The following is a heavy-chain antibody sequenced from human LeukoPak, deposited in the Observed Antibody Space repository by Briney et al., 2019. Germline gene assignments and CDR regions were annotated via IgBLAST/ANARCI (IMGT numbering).Heavy chain of an antibody. Sequence: ASVKVSCKASGYTFTSYDINWVRQATGQGLEWMGWMNPNSGNTGYAQKFQGRVTMTRNTSISTAYMELSSLRSEDTAVYYCARSSTGTGPSYYYYYMDVWGKGTTVTVSS. V-gene: IGHV1-8*01. D-gene: IGHD1-7*01. CDR2: MNPNSGNT. CDR1: GYTFTSYD. CDR3: ARSSTGTGPSYYYYYMDV. J-gene: IGHJ6*03.